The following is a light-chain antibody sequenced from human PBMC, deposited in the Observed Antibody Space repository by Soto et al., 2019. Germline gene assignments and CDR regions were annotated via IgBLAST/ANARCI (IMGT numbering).Light chain of an antibody. CDR3: QHRSNWPPYT. Sequence: EIVLTQSPATLSLSPGERATLSCRASQSVRSYLAWYQQKPGQAPRLLIYDASNRATGVPARFSGSGSGTDFTLTISSLEPEDFAVYYCQHRSNWPPYTFSQGTKLEIK. CDR2: DAS. V-gene: IGKV3-11*01. J-gene: IGKJ2*01. CDR1: QSVRSY.